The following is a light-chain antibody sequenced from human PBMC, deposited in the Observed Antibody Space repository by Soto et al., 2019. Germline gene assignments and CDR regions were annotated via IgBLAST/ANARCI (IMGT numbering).Light chain of an antibody. J-gene: IGKJ1*01. CDR2: KAS. CDR1: QSISNW. CDR3: QQYSSFPWT. Sequence: DIQMTQSPSTLSASVGDRVTITCRASQSISNWLAWYQQKPGKVPKLLIYKASSLESGVPSRFSGSGSGTEFTLTISSLQPDDFATYYCQQYSSFPWTFGQGTKVEIK. V-gene: IGKV1-5*03.